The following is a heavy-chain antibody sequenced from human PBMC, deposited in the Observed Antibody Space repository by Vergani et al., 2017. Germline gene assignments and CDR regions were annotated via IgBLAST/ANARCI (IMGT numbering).Heavy chain of an antibody. V-gene: IGHV3-7*03. Sequence: EVQLVESGGGLVQPGRSLRLSCAASGFTFSSYWMSWVRQAPGKGLEWVANIKQDGSEKYYVDSVKGRFTISRDNAKNSLYLQMNSLRAEDTAVYYCARETGGSYYGAFDIWGQGTMVTVSS. D-gene: IGHD1-26*01. CDR3: ARETGGSYYGAFDI. CDR2: IKQDGSEK. CDR1: GFTFSSYW. J-gene: IGHJ3*02.